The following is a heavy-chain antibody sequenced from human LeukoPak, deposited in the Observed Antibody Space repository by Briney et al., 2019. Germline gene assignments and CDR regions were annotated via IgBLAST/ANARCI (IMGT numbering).Heavy chain of an antibody. CDR1: GFTFSSYS. CDR3: ARAGYIFPRSAMDV. D-gene: IGHD2-15*01. V-gene: IGHV3-21*01. Sequence: EGSLRLSCAASGFTFSSYSMNWVRQAPGKGLEWVSSISSSSSYIYYADSVKGRFTISRDNAKNSLYLQMNSLRAEDTAVYYCARAGYIFPRSAMDVWGKGTTVTISS. J-gene: IGHJ6*04. CDR2: ISSSSSYI.